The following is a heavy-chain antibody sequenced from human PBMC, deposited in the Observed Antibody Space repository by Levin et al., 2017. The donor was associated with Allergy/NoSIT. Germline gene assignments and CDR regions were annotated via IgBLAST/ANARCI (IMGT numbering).Heavy chain of an antibody. Sequence: SETLSLTCTVSGGSINSYYWTWIRQPPGNRLEWIGSIYSSGNTNFNPSLQSRVTISVDTSKNQFSLKLSSVTAADTAEYYCARRTYGDYPNWYFDLWGRGTLVTVSS. CDR2: IYSSGNT. CDR1: GGSINSYY. J-gene: IGHJ2*01. V-gene: IGHV4-59*08. D-gene: IGHD2-21*02. CDR3: ARRTYGDYPNWYFDL.